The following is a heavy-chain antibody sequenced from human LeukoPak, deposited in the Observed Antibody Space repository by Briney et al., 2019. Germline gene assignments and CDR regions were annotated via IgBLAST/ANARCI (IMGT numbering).Heavy chain of an antibody. CDR2: IYYSGST. V-gene: IGHV4-59*12. CDR3: AGARNMRFVYYYYYYMDV. Sequence: PSETLSLTCTVSGGSISSYYWSWIRQPPGKGLEWIGYIYYSGSTNYNPSLKSRVTISVDTSKNQFSLKLSSVTAADTAVYYCAGARNMRFVYYYYYYMDVWGKGTTVTVSS. J-gene: IGHJ6*03. D-gene: IGHD2-2*01. CDR1: GGSISSYY.